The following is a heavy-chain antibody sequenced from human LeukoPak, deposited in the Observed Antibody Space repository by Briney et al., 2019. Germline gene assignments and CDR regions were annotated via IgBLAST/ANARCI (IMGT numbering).Heavy chain of an antibody. CDR3: AKDGEMATINY. CDR2: MSYDGSNK. V-gene: IGHV3-30*18. CDR1: GFTFSGYG. J-gene: IGHJ4*02. Sequence: GGSLRLSCAASGFTFSGYGMHWVRQAPGKGLEWVAVMSYDGSNKYYADSVKGRFTISRDNSKNTLYLQMNSLRAEDTAVYYCAKDGEMATINYWGQGTLVTVSS. D-gene: IGHD5-24*01.